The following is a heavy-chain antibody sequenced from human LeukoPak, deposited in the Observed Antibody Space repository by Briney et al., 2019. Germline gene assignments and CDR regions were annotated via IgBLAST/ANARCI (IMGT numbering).Heavy chain of an antibody. Sequence: GGSLRLSCAASGFTFSSYGMHWVRQAPGKGLEWVAVISYDGSNKYYADSVKGRFTISRDNSKNTLYLQMSSLRAEDTAVYYCAKGTGPTEDFDYWGQGVQVTVSS. V-gene: IGHV3-30*18. CDR1: GFTFSSYG. J-gene: IGHJ4*02. CDR3: AKGTGPTEDFDY. CDR2: ISYDGSNK.